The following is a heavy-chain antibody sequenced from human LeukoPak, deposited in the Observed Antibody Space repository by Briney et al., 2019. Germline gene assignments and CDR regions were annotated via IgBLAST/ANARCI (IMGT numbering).Heavy chain of an antibody. Sequence: PGGSLRLSCTAPGFTFGDYAMTWVRQAPGKGLEWVGFIRSQIYGGTPEYAASVKGRFTISRDDSEGVAYLQMNSLKTEDTAVYYCTRDQTPYYWGQGTLVTVSS. V-gene: IGHV3-49*04. J-gene: IGHJ4*02. CDR3: TRDQTPYY. CDR1: GFTFGDYA. CDR2: IRSQIYGGTP.